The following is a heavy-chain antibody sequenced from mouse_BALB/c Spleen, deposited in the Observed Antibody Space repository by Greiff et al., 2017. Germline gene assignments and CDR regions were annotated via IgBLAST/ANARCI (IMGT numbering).Heavy chain of an antibody. D-gene: IGHD1-1*01. CDR2: ISSGGSYT. CDR3: ARDYYGSSYKAY. Sequence: EVKLVESGGGLVKPGGSLKLSCAASGFTFSSYAMSWVRQSPEKRLEWVAEISSGGSYTYYPDTVTGRFTISRDNAKNTLYLEMSSLRSEDTAMYYCARDYYGSSYKAYWGQGTLVTVAA. J-gene: IGHJ3*01. CDR1: GFTFSSYA. V-gene: IGHV5-9-4*01.